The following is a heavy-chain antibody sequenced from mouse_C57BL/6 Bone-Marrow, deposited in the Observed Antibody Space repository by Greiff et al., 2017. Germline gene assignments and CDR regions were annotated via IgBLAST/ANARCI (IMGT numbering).Heavy chain of an antibody. CDR1: GYTFTSYW. J-gene: IGHJ4*01. V-gene: IGHV1-52*01. CDR2: IDPSDSET. Sequence: VQLQQPGAELVRPGSSVKLSCKASGYTFTSYWMHWVKQRPIQGLEWIGNIDPSDSETHYNQKFKDKATLTVDKSSSTAYMQLSSLTSEDSADYYCARTGFYAMDYWGQGTSVTVFS. CDR3: ARTGFYAMDY.